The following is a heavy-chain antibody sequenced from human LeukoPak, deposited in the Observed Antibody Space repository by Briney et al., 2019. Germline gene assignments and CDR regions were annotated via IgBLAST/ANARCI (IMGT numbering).Heavy chain of an antibody. CDR1: GGSISSSSYY. CDR3: ARIDYGDFSYDY. V-gene: IGHV4-39*01. D-gene: IGHD4-17*01. CDR2: IYYSGST. Sequence: SETLSLTCTVSGGSISSSSYYWGWIRQPPGKGLEWIGSIYYSGSTYYNPSLKSRVTISVDTSKNQFSLKLSSATAADTAVYYCARIDYGDFSYDYWGQGTLVTVSS. J-gene: IGHJ4*02.